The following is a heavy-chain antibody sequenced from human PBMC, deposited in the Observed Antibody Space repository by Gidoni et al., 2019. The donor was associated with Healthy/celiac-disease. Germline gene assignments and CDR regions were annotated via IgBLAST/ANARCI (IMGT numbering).Heavy chain of an antibody. CDR1: GFTFSSYW. CDR2: IKQDGSEK. Sequence: EVQLVESGGGLVQPGGSLRLSCAASGFTFSSYWMSWVRQAPGKGLEWVANIKQDGSEKYYVDSVKGRFTISRDNAKNSLYLQMNSLRAEDTAVYYCAFTIFGVALYYWGQGTLVTVSS. D-gene: IGHD3-3*01. V-gene: IGHV3-7*03. J-gene: IGHJ4*02. CDR3: AFTIFGVALYY.